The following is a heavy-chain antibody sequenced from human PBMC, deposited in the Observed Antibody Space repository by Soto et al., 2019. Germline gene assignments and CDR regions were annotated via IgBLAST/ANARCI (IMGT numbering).Heavy chain of an antibody. CDR3: AREMYYYDSSPNSPLRWFDP. V-gene: IGHV4-4*07. Sequence: SETLSLTCTVSGGSISSYYWSWIRRPAGKGLEWIGHIYTSGSTNYSPSLKSRITMSVDTSKKQFSLKLSSVTAADTAVYYCAREMYYYDSSPNSPLRWFDPWGQGTLVTVSS. D-gene: IGHD3-22*01. CDR1: GGSISSYY. J-gene: IGHJ5*02. CDR2: IYTSGST.